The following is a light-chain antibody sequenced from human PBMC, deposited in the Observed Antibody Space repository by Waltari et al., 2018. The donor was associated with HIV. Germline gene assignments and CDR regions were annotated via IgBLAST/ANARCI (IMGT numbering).Light chain of an antibody. CDR3: MQGTHLYT. J-gene: IGKJ2*01. V-gene: IGKV2-30*01. Sequence: DVVMTQSPLSLPVTLGQPASISCRSSQSLVYSDGNTYLNWFQQRPGQSPRRLIYKVSIRDSGVPDRFSGSRSGTDFTLKISRVEAEDVGVYYCMQGTHLYTFGQGTKLEIK. CDR1: QSLVYSDGNTY. CDR2: KVS.